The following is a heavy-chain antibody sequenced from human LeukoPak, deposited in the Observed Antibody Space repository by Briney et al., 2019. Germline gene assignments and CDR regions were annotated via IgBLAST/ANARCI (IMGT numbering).Heavy chain of an antibody. CDR2: IIPILGIA. V-gene: IGHV1-69*04. CDR3: ARLGRGGNWFDP. J-gene: IGHJ5*02. D-gene: IGHD3-10*01. CDR1: GGTFSSYA. Sequence: SVKVSCKASGGTFSSYAISWVRQAPGQGLEWMGRIIPILGIANYAQKFQGRVTITADKSTSTAYMELSSLRSEDTAVYYCARLGRGGNWFDPWGQGTLVTVSS.